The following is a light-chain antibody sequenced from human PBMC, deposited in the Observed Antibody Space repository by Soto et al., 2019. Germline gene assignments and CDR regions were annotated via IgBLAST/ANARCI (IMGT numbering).Light chain of an antibody. J-gene: IGKJ2*01. V-gene: IGKV1-12*01. CDR2: GAS. Sequence: DIQMTQSPSSVSASVGDRVTMTCRASQGITNGLAWYQQKPGKAPKPLIYGASTLRSGVPSRFRGSGSGTDFTFTISSLQPEDFATYYCQQANSFPYTFGQGNKLEIK. CDR1: QGITNG. CDR3: QQANSFPYT.